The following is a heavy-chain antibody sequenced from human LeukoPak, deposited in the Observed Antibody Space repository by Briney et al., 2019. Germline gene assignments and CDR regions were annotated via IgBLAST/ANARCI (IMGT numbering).Heavy chain of an antibody. CDR3: ARGEAAAGTFDY. V-gene: IGHV4-34*01. D-gene: IGHD6-13*01. J-gene: IGHJ4*02. CDR2: INHSGST. Sequence: GSLRLSCAASGFTFSSYAMSWIRQPPGKGLEWIGEINHSGSTNYNPSLKSRVTISVDTSKNQFSLKLSSVTAADTAVYYCARGEAAAGTFDYWGQGTLVTVSS. CDR1: GFTFSSYA.